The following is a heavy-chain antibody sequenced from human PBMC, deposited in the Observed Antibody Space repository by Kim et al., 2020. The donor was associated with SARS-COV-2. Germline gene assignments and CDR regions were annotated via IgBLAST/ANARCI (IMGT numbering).Heavy chain of an antibody. V-gene: IGHV4-59*01. J-gene: IGHJ4*02. Sequence: SETLSLTCTVSDGSISNYYWSWFRQPPGKGLEWIGYVFSSGTTNYNPSLESRLTISVDTSKNQFSLRLRSVTAADTAVYYGARRDTRGYYSLWGQGSLVTVSS. CDR3: ARRDTRGYYSL. CDR1: DGSISNYY. D-gene: IGHD3-22*01. CDR2: VFSSGTT.